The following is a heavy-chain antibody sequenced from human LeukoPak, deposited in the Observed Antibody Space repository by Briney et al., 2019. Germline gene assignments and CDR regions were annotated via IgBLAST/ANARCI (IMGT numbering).Heavy chain of an antibody. CDR2: TYYRSKWYN. V-gene: IGHV6-1*01. CDR1: GDSVSSNSAA. J-gene: IGHJ4*02. D-gene: IGHD6-13*01. Sequence: SQTLSLTCAISGDSVSSNSAAWNWIRQSPWRGLEWLGRTYYRSKWYNDYAVSVKSRITINPDTSKNQFSLKLSSVTAADTAVYYCARLGSSWDEFDYWGQGTLVTVSS. CDR3: ARLGSSWDEFDY.